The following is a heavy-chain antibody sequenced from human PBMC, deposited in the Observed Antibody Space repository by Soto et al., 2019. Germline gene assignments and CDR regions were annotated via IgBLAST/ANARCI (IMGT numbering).Heavy chain of an antibody. CDR1: GFTFSSYG. D-gene: IGHD2-2*01. CDR2: IWHDGSNK. Sequence: QVQLVESGGGVVQPGGSLRLSCAASGFTFSSYGMHWVRQAPGKGLEWVAVIWHDGSNKYYVDSVKGRFTISRDNSKNTLYLQMNSLKAEDTAVYYCAREDGYQLPQGWFDPWGQGTLVTVSS. J-gene: IGHJ5*02. V-gene: IGHV3-33*01. CDR3: AREDGYQLPQGWFDP.